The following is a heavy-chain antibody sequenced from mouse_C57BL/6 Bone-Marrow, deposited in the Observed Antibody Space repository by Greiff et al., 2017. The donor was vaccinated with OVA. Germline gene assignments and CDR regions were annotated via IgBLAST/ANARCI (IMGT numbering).Heavy chain of an antibody. CDR3: ARRDLLWYNWYLDV. D-gene: IGHD2-1*01. V-gene: IGHV3-6*01. CDR2: ISYDGSN. Sequence: ESGPGLVKPSQSLSLTCSVTGYSITSGYYWNWIRQFPGNKLEWMGYISYDGSNNYNPSLKNRISITRDTSKNQFFLKLNSVTTEDTATYYCARRDLLWYNWYLDVWGTGTTVTVSS. CDR1: GYSITSGYY. J-gene: IGHJ1*03.